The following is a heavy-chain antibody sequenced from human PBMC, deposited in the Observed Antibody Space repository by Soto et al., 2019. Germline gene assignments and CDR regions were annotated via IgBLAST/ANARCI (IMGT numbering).Heavy chain of an antibody. J-gene: IGHJ4*02. D-gene: IGHD2-15*01. CDR1: GFTFDDYA. V-gene: IGHV3-9*01. CDR3: AKVVYCSGCSCYYYFDY. Sequence: EVQLVESGGGLVQPGRSLRLSCAASGFTFDDYAMHWVRQAPGKGLEWVSGISCNSGSIGYAGSVKGRFTISRDNAKNSLYLQMNSLRAEDTALYYCAKVVYCSGCSCYYYFDYWGQGTLVTVSS. CDR2: ISCNSGSI.